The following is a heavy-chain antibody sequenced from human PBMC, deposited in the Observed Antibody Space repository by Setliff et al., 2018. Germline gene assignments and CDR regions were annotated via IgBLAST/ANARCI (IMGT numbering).Heavy chain of an antibody. CDR1: GYTFTGYY. Sequence: ASVKVSCKASGYTFTGYYMHWVRQAPGQGLEWMGRINPNSGGTNYAQKFQGRVTMTRDTSISTAYMEQSRLRSDDTAVYYCARIMGIVGDNWFDPWGQGTLVTVSS. CDR3: ARIMGIVGDNWFDP. D-gene: IGHD1-26*01. CDR2: INPNSGGT. V-gene: IGHV1-2*06. J-gene: IGHJ5*02.